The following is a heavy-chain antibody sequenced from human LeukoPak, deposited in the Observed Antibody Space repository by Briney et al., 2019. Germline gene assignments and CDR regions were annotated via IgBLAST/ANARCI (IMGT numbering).Heavy chain of an antibody. CDR1: GGTISSSNW. CDR2: FYHSGNN. Sequence: SGTLSLTCAVSGGTISSSNWRSWVRQPPGKGLEWVGEFYHSGNNNYNQSLKSRVTISVDKSKNQFSLKLNSVTAADTAVYYCGRSYTVVVPAAPGHYYGMDVCGKGTAVSVSS. J-gene: IGHJ6*04. CDR3: GRSYTVVVPAAPGHYYGMDV. V-gene: IGHV4-4*02. D-gene: IGHD2-2*01.